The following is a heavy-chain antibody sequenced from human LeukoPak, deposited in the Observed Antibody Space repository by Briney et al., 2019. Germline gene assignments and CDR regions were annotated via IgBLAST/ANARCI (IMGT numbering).Heavy chain of an antibody. J-gene: IGHJ6*03. CDR2: INHSGST. CDR3: ARRGGYSYGPYYYYYYMDV. CDR1: GGSFSGYY. Sequence: SETLSLTCAVYGGSFSGYYWSWIRQPPGKGLEWIGEINHSGSTNYNPSLKSRVTISVDTSKNQFSLKLSSVTAADTAVYYCARRGGYSYGPYYYYYYMDVWGKGTTVTISS. D-gene: IGHD5-18*01. V-gene: IGHV4-34*01.